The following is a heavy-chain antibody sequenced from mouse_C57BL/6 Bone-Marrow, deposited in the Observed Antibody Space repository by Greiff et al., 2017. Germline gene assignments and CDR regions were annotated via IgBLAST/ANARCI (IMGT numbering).Heavy chain of an antibody. D-gene: IGHD2-10*01. Sequence: EVKLVESGGGLVKPGGSLKLSCAASGFTFSDYGMHWVRQAPEKGLEWVAYISSGSSTIYYADTVKGRFTISRDNAKNTLFLQMTSLRSADTAMXYCARKAYYGNYAWFAYWGQGTLVTVSA. J-gene: IGHJ3*01. CDR1: GFTFSDYG. CDR3: ARKAYYGNYAWFAY. CDR2: ISSGSSTI. V-gene: IGHV5-17*01.